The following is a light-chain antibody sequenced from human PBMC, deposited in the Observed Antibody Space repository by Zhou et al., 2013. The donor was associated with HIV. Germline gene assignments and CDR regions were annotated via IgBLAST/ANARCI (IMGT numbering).Light chain of an antibody. CDR3: QQSYSTPRT. J-gene: IGKJ3*01. V-gene: IGKV1-39*01. CDR2: AAS. Sequence: DIQMTQSPSSLSASVGDRVTITCRASQSISSYLNWYQQKPGKAPKLLIYAASSLQSGVPSRFSGSGSGTDFTLTISSLQPEDFATYYCQQSYSTPRTFGPRDQ. CDR1: QSISSY.